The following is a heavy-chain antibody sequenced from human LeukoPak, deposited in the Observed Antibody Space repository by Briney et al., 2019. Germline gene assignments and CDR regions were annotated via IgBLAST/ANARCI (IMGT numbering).Heavy chain of an antibody. D-gene: IGHD6-13*01. CDR3: AKVRGIADFDAFDI. V-gene: IGHV3-23*01. J-gene: IGHJ3*02. CDR1: GFAVSSNY. CDR2: ISGSGGST. Sequence: GGSLRLSCAASGFAVSSNYMSWVRQAPGKGLEWVSAISGSGGSTYYADSVKGRFTISRDNSKNTLYLQMNSLRAEDTAVYYCAKVRGIADFDAFDIWGQGTMVTVSS.